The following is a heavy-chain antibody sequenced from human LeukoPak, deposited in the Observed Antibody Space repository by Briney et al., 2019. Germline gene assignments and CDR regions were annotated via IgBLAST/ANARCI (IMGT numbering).Heavy chain of an antibody. D-gene: IGHD3-22*01. Sequence: SETLSLTCTVSGGSISSYYWSWIRQPPGKGLEWIGYIYYSESTNYNPSLKSRVTISVDTSKNQFSLKLSSVTAADTAVYYCAREIRDSSGYPFWNGDAFDIWGQGTMVTVSS. CDR3: AREIRDSSGYPFWNGDAFDI. V-gene: IGHV4-59*01. CDR2: IYYSEST. CDR1: GGSISSYY. J-gene: IGHJ3*02.